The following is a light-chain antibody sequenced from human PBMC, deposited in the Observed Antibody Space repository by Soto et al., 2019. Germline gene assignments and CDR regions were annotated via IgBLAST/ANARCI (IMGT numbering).Light chain of an antibody. CDR3: QQYGSSPPYT. CDR2: GAS. J-gene: IGKJ2*01. CDR1: QSVSSSY. Sequence: EIVLTQSPGTLSLSPGERATLSCRASQSVSSSYLAWYQQKPGQAPRLLIYGASSRATGIPDRFSGSGSGTHFTRPISSLEPEDFAVYYCQQYGSSPPYTFGQGTKLEIK. V-gene: IGKV3-20*01.